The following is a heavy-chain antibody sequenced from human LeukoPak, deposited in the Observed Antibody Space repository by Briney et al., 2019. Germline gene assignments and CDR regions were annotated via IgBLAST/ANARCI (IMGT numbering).Heavy chain of an antibody. Sequence: SETLSLTCTVSGGSISSYYWSWIRQPAGKGLEWIGRIFSSGSTNYSPSLKSRVTMSVDTSKNQFSLKLSSVTAADTAVYYCARGRYGAPWYYYYMDVWGKGTTVTVSS. CDR1: GGSISSYY. CDR3: ARGRYGAPWYYYYMDV. CDR2: IFSSGST. J-gene: IGHJ6*03. D-gene: IGHD4-17*01. V-gene: IGHV4-4*07.